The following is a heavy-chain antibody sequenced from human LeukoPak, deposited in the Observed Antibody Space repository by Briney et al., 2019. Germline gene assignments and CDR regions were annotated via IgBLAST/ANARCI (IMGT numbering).Heavy chain of an antibody. J-gene: IGHJ6*03. Sequence: GGSLRLSCAASGFTFRNYWMGWVRQAPGKGLEWVSLISWDGGSTYYADSVKGRFTISRDNSKNSLYLQMNSLRAEDTALYYCAKARVRYYYYMDVWGKGTTVTVSS. CDR2: ISWDGGST. CDR3: AKARVRYYYYMDV. D-gene: IGHD4/OR15-4a*01. CDR1: GFTFRNYW. V-gene: IGHV3-43D*03.